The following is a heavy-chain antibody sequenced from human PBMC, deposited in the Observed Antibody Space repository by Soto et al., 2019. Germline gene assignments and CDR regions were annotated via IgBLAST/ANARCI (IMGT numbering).Heavy chain of an antibody. D-gene: IGHD6-13*01. CDR2: IYYSGST. CDR3: ARHRRPGLAAAANNWFDP. J-gene: IGHJ5*02. V-gene: IGHV4-39*01. Sequence: SETLSLTCTVSGGSISSSSYYWGWIRQPPGKGLEWIGSIYYSGSTYYNPSLKSRVTISVDTSKNQFSLKLSSVTAADTAVYYCARHRRPGLAAAANNWFDPWGQGTLVTVSS. CDR1: GGSISSSSYY.